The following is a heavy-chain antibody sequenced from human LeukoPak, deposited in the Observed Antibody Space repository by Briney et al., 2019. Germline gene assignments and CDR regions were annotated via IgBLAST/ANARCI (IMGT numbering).Heavy chain of an antibody. V-gene: IGHV4-59*01. D-gene: IGHD3-3*01. J-gene: IGHJ4*02. CDR1: GGSISSYY. CDR2: IYYSGST. Sequence: SETLSLTCTVSGGSISSYYWSWIRQPPGKGLEWIGYIYYSGSTNYNPSLKSRVTISVDTSKNQFSLKLSSVTAADTAVYYCERGFGVALLFDYWGQGTLVTVSS. CDR3: ERGFGVALLFDY.